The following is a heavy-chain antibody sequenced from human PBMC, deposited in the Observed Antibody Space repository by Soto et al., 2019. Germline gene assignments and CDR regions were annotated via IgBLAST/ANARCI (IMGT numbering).Heavy chain of an antibody. CDR1: GFTFSSYA. D-gene: IGHD3-9*01. CDR3: ARSDHVDWLLYVY. J-gene: IGHJ4*02. V-gene: IGHV3-30-3*01. CDR2: ISYDGSNK. Sequence: QVQLVESGGGVVQPGRSLRLSCAASGFTFSSYAMHWVRQAPGKGLEWVAVISYDGSNKYYADSVKGRFTISRDNSKNTLYLQMNSLRAEDTAVYYCARSDHVDWLLYVYWGQGTLVTVSS.